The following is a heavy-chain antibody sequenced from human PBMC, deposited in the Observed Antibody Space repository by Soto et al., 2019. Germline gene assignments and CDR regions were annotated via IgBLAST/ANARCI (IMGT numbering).Heavy chain of an antibody. CDR3: ARTKRVGATPFEI. D-gene: IGHD1-26*01. V-gene: IGHV4-39*01. Sequence: NLSLTCAVYGGCIGRGSYCWGWIRQPPGKGLEWIGSIYYSGSTYYNPSLKSRVTISVDTSKNQFSLKLSSVTAADTAVYYCARTKRVGATPFEIWGQGTMVTVSS. CDR2: IYYSGST. J-gene: IGHJ3*02. CDR1: GGCIGRGSYC.